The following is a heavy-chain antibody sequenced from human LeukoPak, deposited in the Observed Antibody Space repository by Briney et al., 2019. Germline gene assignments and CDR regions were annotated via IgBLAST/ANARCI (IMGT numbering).Heavy chain of an antibody. D-gene: IGHD6-19*01. V-gene: IGHV3-23*01. J-gene: IGHJ4*02. CDR2: IFGRGGSA. Sequence: GGSLRLSCTASGFTFSSHAMYWVRQAPGKGLEWVSGIFGRGGSAHYADSVKGRFTISRDNSQNTVYLQMNSLRAEDTAVYYCGKTTAGYSSGRNPAWPVDYWGQGTLVTVSS. CDR1: GFTFSSHA. CDR3: GKTTAGYSSGRNPAWPVDY.